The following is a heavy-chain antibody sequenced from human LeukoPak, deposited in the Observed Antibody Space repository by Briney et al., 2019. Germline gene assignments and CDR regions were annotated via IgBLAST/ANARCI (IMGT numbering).Heavy chain of an antibody. D-gene: IGHD3-22*01. CDR3: ARSGGRYYYDSSGYSQFDY. CDR1: GGSISSSSYY. J-gene: IGHJ4*02. V-gene: IGHV4-39*07. Sequence: SETLSLTCTVSGGSISSSSYYWGWIRQPPGKGLEWIGSIYYSGSTYYNPSLKSRVTISVDTSKNQFSLKLSSVTAADTAVYYCARSGGRYYYDSSGYSQFDYWGQGTLVTVSS. CDR2: IYYSGST.